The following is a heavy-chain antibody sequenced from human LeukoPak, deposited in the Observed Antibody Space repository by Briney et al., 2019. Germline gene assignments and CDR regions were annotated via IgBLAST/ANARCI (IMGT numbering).Heavy chain of an antibody. D-gene: IGHD3-22*01. CDR2: ISTYNGNT. V-gene: IGHV1-18*01. J-gene: IGHJ4*02. CDR3: AKYYYDSSGYYAFDY. CDR1: AYTLTNYG. Sequence: ASVKVSCTASAYTLTNYGISWVRQAPGQGLEWMGWISTYNGNTNYALKLQGRVTMTTDTSTSTAYMELRSLRSDDTAVYYCAKYYYDSSGYYAFDYWGQGTLVTVSS.